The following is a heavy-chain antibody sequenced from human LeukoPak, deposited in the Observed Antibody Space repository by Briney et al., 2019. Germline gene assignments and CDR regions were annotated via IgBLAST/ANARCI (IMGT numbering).Heavy chain of an antibody. D-gene: IGHD2-21*01. CDR3: MKLPTMIIVIDTDFEY. CDR2: INTSGGST. J-gene: IGHJ4*02. V-gene: IGHV3-23*01. CDR1: GFIFSKYW. Sequence: GGSLRLSCAASGFIFSKYWMSWVRQAPGKGLEWVSSINTSGGSTYYADSLQGRFTISRDNSKNTLHLQMNNVRAEDTALYYCMKLPTMIIVIDTDFEYWGQGAQVTVSS.